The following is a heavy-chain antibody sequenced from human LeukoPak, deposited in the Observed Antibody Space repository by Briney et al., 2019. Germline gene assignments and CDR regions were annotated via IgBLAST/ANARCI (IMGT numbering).Heavy chain of an antibody. CDR3: ARGTYCSGGSCYFGGVRY. Sequence: SETLSLTCAVYGGSFSFYYWSCIRQPPGKGLEWSGEINHSGSTNYNLSLKSRVTISVDTSKNHFSLNLISVNAADTAVYHCARGTYCSGGSCYFGGVRYWGQGTMVTVSS. CDR2: INHSGST. J-gene: IGHJ4*02. V-gene: IGHV4-34*01. D-gene: IGHD2-15*01. CDR1: GGSFSFYY.